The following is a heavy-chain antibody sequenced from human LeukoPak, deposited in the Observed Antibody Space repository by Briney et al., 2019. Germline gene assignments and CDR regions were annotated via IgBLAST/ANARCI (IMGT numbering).Heavy chain of an antibody. CDR2: IYSGGST. CDR1: GFTVSSNY. Sequence: GGSLRLSCAASGFTVSSNYMSWVRQAPGKGLEWVSVIYSGGSTYYADSVKGRFTISRDNSKNMLYLQMNSLRAEDTAVYYCARHNLYYYDSSGYLPYNWFDPWGQGTLVTVSS. CDR3: ARHNLYYYDSSGYLPYNWFDP. J-gene: IGHJ5*02. V-gene: IGHV3-66*04. D-gene: IGHD3-22*01.